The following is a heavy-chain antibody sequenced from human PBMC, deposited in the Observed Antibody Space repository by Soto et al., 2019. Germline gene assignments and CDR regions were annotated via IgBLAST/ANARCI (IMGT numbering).Heavy chain of an antibody. V-gene: IGHV3-33*01. CDR1: GFIFRNFG. CDR3: ARGNYERSGYPDY. D-gene: IGHD3-22*01. J-gene: IGHJ4*02. CDR2: IWYDGSNK. Sequence: QVQLVESGGGVVQPGRSLRLACAASGFIFRNFGMHWVRQAPGKGLEWVAVIWYDGSNKYYADSVKGRFTISRDNTKNTLYLQMNSLRAEDTAVYHCARGNYERSGYPDYWGQGTLVTVSS.